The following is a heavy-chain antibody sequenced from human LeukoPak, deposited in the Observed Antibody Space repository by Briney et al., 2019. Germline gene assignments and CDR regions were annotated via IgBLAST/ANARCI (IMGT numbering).Heavy chain of an antibody. CDR3: ARLEEDLTLGVAGYWFVP. CDR1: GYSFTSYW. V-gene: IGHV5-51*01. D-gene: IGHD3-16*01. Sequence: LGESLKISCKGSGYSFTSYWIGWVRQMPGKGLEWMGIIYPGDSDTRYSPSFQGQVTISADKSISTAYLQWSSLRASDTAIYYCARLEEDLTLGVAGYWFVPWGQGTLVTVSS. J-gene: IGHJ5*02. CDR2: IYPGDSDT.